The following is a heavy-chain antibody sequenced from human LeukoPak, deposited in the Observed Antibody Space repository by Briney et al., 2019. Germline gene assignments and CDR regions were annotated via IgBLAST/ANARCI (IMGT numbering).Heavy chain of an antibody. V-gene: IGHV6-1*01. Sequence: SQTLSLTCAISGDSVSSNSAAWNWIRQSPSRGLEWLGRTYYRSKWYNGYALSVRSRITINPDTSKNQFSLQLNSVTPEDTAVYYCARDGAIAAADTFQFDYWGQGTLVTVSS. CDR1: GDSVSSNSAA. D-gene: IGHD6-13*01. J-gene: IGHJ4*02. CDR3: ARDGAIAAADTFQFDY. CDR2: TYYRSKWYN.